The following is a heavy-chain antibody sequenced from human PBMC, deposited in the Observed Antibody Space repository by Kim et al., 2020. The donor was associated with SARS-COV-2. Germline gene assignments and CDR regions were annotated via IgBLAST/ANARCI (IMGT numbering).Heavy chain of an antibody. CDR3: AERDYGGNDYYYYYGMGV. D-gene: IGHD4-17*01. J-gene: IGHJ6*02. CDR2: IWYDGSNK. V-gene: IGHV3-33*06. CDR1: GFTFSSYG. Sequence: GGSLRLSCAASGFTFSSYGMHWVRQAPGKGLEWVAVIWYDGSNKYYADSVKGRFTISRDNSKNTLYLQMNSLRAEDTAVYYCAERDYGGNDYYYYYGMGVWGQGTTVTVSS.